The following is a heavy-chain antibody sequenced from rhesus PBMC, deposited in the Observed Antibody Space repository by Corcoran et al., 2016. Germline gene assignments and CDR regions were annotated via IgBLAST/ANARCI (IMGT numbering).Heavy chain of an antibody. CDR3: SRFDV. Sequence: EGQIVESGGDLVQPGGSLRLSCAASGFTLNIYGIHWVRQAPGKGLEWVAVISSDGSNKQYADSVRDRFTISRDNSRNIVYLQMNNLKLEDTAVYYCSRFDVWGPGVLVIVSS. CDR1: GFTLNIYG. CDR2: ISSDGSNK. J-gene: IGHJ5-1*01. V-gene: IGHV3-54*02.